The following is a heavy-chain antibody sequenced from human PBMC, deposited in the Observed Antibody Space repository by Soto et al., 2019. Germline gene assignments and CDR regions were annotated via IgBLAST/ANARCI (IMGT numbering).Heavy chain of an antibody. J-gene: IGHJ2*01. D-gene: IGHD2-15*01. V-gene: IGHV1-69*06. Sequence: QVQLVQSGAEVKKPGSSVKVSCKASGGTFITYTVSWVRQAPGQGLEWMGGIIPVSTTTSYAQKFQGRVTMTADKSTGTTYMELSSLRSDDTAVYYCAKGRAGCSGGSCPLGWYFDLWGRGTLVTVSS. CDR2: IIPVSTTT. CDR1: GGTFITYT. CDR3: AKGRAGCSGGSCPLGWYFDL.